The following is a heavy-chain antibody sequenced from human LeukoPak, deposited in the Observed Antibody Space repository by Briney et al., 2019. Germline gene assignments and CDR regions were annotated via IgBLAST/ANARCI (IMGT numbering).Heavy chain of an antibody. J-gene: IGHJ3*02. CDR2: IYHSGST. D-gene: IGHD2-2*01. CDR1: GYSISSGYY. CDR3: ARDYASSFHCSSTSCYWSDAFDI. V-gene: IGHV4-38-2*02. Sequence: PSETLSLTCTVSGYSISSGYYWGWIRQPPGKGLEWIGSIYHSGSTYYNPSLKSRVTISVDTSKNQFSLKLSSVTAADTAVYYCARDYASSFHCSSTSCYWSDAFDIWGQGTMVTVSS.